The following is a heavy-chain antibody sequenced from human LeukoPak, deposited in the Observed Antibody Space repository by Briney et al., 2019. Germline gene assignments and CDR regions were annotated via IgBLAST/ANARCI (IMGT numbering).Heavy chain of an antibody. Sequence: GGSLRLSCAASGFTIDDYAMHWVRQAPGKGLEWVSLISGDGGSTYYADSVKGRFTISRDNSKNSLYLQMNSLRTEDTALYYCAKETYDSSGYDYWGQGTLVTVSS. V-gene: IGHV3-43*02. CDR1: GFTIDDYA. CDR2: ISGDGGST. J-gene: IGHJ4*02. D-gene: IGHD3-22*01. CDR3: AKETYDSSGYDY.